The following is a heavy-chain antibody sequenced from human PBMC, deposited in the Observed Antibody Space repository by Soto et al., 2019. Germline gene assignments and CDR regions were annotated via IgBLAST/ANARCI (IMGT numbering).Heavy chain of an antibody. Sequence: QVQLVQSGAEVKKPGASVKVSCKASGYTFTSYAISWVRQAPGQGLEWMGWISAYNGNTNYAQKPPGRATRTTDTSTSTAPMPLRSLTSDATSLYYCARDPPPEASWRQRTLVTVSS. CDR1: GYTFTSYA. V-gene: IGHV1-18*01. CDR3: ARDPPPEAS. J-gene: IGHJ5*02. CDR2: ISAYNGNT.